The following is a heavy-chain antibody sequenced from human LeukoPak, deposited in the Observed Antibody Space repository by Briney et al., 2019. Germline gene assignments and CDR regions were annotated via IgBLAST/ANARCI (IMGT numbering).Heavy chain of an antibody. D-gene: IGHD1-7*01. V-gene: IGHV4-4*07. J-gene: IGHJ5*02. CDR1: GASISSDY. CDR2: IYVTGST. Sequence: PSETLSLTCTVSGASISSDYWSCIRQPARKALEWIVRIYVTGSTTNNPSLQSRVTMSLDKSKDHFTLKLRSVTAAATAVYYSAGDSGTTGEVKFDPWGQGTLVTVSS. CDR3: AGDSGTTGEVKFDP.